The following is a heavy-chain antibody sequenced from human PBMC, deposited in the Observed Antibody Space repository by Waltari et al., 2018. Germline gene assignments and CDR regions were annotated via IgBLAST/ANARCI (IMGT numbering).Heavy chain of an antibody. CDR2: RKQDGSEN. D-gene: IGHD2-15*01. CDR1: GFSFSMYW. V-gene: IGHV3-7*01. Sequence: EGQLVESGGGLVQPGGSLRLSCAASGFSFSMYWMTWVRQAPGKGLEWVANRKQDGSENYYVDSVEGRFTISRDNAKNSLYLQMNSLRAEDTAVYYCVRAFEDIYIGGWWGYYYMDVWGQGTTVTVSS. J-gene: IGHJ6*03. CDR3: VRAFEDIYIGGWWGYYYMDV.